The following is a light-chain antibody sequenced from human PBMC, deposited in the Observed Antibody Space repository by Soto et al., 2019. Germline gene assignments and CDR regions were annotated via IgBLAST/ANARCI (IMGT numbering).Light chain of an antibody. CDR1: QPLNNN. CDR3: QQYNNWPLIT. CDR2: GAS. Sequence: EIVMTQSPATLSVSPGDRATLSCRAGQPLNNNVAWYQHKPGQAPRLLIYGASTRATGISARFSGSGSGTEFTLTISSLQSEDFAVYYCQQYNNWPLITFGQGTRLEIK. J-gene: IGKJ5*01. V-gene: IGKV3-15*01.